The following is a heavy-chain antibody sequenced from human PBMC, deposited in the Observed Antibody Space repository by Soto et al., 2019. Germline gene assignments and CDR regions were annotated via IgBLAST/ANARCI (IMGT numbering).Heavy chain of an antibody. J-gene: IGHJ6*02. CDR3: AREQYSSSWYPDYYYYGMDV. CDR1: GFTFSSYG. V-gene: IGHV3-33*01. CDR2: IWYDGSNK. D-gene: IGHD6-13*01. Sequence: PGGSLRLSCAASGFTFSSYGMHWVRQAPGKGLEWVAVIWYDGSNKYYADSVKGRFTISRDNSKNTLYLQMNSLRAEDTAVYYCAREQYSSSWYPDYYYYGMDVWGQGTTVTVSS.